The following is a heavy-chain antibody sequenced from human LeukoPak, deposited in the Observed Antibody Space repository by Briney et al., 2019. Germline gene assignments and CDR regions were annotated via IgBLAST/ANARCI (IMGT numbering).Heavy chain of an antibody. J-gene: IGHJ5*02. V-gene: IGHV4-61*01. CDR1: GGSFSSGSYY. CDR2: IYYSGST. Sequence: SETLSLTCTVSGGSFSSGSYYWRWIRQPPGKGLEWIGYIYYSGSTNYNPSLKSRVTISVDTSKNQFSLKLSSVTAADTAVYYCASSVAGTDWFDPWGQGTLVTVSS. CDR3: ASSVAGTDWFDP. D-gene: IGHD6-19*01.